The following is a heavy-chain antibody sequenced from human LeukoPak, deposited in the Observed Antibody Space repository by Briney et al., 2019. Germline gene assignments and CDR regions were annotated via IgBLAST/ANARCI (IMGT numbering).Heavy chain of an antibody. V-gene: IGHV1-18*01. CDR2: ISAYNGNT. CDR3: ARFAGYDFWSGYHDY. CDR1: GYTFTSYG. D-gene: IGHD3-3*01. Sequence: GASVKVSCKASGYTFTSYGISWVRQAPGQGLEWMGWISAYNGNTNYAQKLQGRVTMTTDTSTSTAYMELRSLRSDDTAVYYRARFAGYDFWSGYHDYWGQGTLVTVSS. J-gene: IGHJ4*02.